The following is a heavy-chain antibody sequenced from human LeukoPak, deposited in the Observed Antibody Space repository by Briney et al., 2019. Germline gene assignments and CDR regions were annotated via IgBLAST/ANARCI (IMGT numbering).Heavy chain of an antibody. V-gene: IGHV4-34*01. D-gene: IGHD3-10*01. CDR1: GGSFSGYY. CDR2: INSSGSI. CDR3: ARDARFGELVDY. Sequence: PSETLSLTCAVYGGSFSGYYWSWIRQPPGKGPEWIGEINSSGSINYNPSLKSRVTISVDMPKNQFSLKLTSVTAADTAMYYCARDARFGELVDYWGRGTLVTVSS. J-gene: IGHJ4*02.